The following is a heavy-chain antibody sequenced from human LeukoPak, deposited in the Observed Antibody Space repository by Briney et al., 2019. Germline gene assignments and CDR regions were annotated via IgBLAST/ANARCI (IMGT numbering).Heavy chain of an antibody. CDR1: GYPISSGYY. J-gene: IGHJ5*02. D-gene: IGHD1-26*01. CDR3: ARTLVGATKFTP. Sequence: SETLSLTCTVSGYPISSGYYWGWIRQPPGKGLEWIGSIFHSGSSHYNPSLRSRVAMSVNTSTNQVSLRLSSVTAADTAIYYCARTLVGATKFTPWGQGALVTVSS. V-gene: IGHV4-38-2*02. CDR2: IFHSGSS.